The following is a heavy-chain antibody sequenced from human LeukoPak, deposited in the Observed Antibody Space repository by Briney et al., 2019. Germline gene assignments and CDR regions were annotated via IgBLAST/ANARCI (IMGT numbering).Heavy chain of an antibody. CDR2: IYSGST. Sequence: SETLSLTCTVSGGSVRTYYWSWLRQSPGKGLEWIGYIYSGSTNYNPSLKSRVTISVDASKNQCSLKLRSVTAADTAVYFCAGAHSNSFYFGFWGQGTLVSVSS. V-gene: IGHV4-59*02. D-gene: IGHD4-11*01. CDR3: AGAHSNSFYFGF. CDR1: GGSVRTYY. J-gene: IGHJ4*02.